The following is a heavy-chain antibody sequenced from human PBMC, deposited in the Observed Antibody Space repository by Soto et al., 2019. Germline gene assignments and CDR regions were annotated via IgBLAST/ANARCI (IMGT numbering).Heavy chain of an antibody. CDR1: GGSLSSYY. D-gene: IGHD4-17*01. J-gene: IGHJ5*02. CDR2: IYYSGST. CDR3: ARGTTVTTRLGWWFDP. V-gene: IGHV4-59*01. Sequence: QVQLQESGPGLVKPSETLSLTCTVSGGSLSSYYWSWIRQPPGKGLESIGYIYYSGSTNYNPSLKRRVTISVDTSKNQFSLKLTSVTAADTAVYYCARGTTVTTRLGWWFDPWGQGTLVTVSS.